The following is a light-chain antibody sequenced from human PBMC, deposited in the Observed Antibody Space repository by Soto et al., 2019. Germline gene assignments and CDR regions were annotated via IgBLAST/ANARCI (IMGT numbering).Light chain of an antibody. CDR1: QSVLQSSNNKNY. J-gene: IGKJ3*01. Sequence: DIVMTQSPDSLAVSLGERATINCKSGQSVLQSSNNKNYLAWYQQKPGQPPKLLIYWASTRESGVPDRFSGSGSGTDFTLTISSLQAEDVAVYYCHQYYRSPFAFGPGNKVDIK. V-gene: IGKV4-1*01. CDR3: HQYYRSPFA. CDR2: WAS.